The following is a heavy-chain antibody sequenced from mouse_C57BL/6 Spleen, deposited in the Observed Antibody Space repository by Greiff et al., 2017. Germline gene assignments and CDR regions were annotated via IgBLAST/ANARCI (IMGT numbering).Heavy chain of an antibody. D-gene: IGHD3-3*01. J-gene: IGHJ1*03. V-gene: IGHV3-6*01. CDR2: ISYDGSN. CDR3: ARDGTGWYFDV. Sequence: EVKLQESGPGLVKPSQSLSLTCSVTGYSITSGYYWNWIRQFPGNKLEWMGYISYDGSNNYNPSLKNRISITRDTSKNQFFLKLNSVTTEDTATYYCARDGTGWYFDVWGTGTTVTVSS. CDR1: GYSITSGYY.